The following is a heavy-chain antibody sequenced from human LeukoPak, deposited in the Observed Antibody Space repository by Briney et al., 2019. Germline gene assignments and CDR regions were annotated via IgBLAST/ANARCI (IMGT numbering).Heavy chain of an antibody. Sequence: GGSLRLSCSASGFTFSSYTMNWDRQAPGLGLESFLSISGRSTYIFYAESVKGRFTISRDNAKNSLSLQTNSLRAEDTAVYYCARGLGTTVTNEYYYDSSGYYDGGLDYWGQGTLVTVSS. D-gene: IGHD3-22*01. CDR2: ISGRSTYI. V-gene: IGHV3-21*01. CDR1: GFTFSSYT. J-gene: IGHJ4*02. CDR3: ARGLGTTVTNEYYYDSSGYYDGGLDY.